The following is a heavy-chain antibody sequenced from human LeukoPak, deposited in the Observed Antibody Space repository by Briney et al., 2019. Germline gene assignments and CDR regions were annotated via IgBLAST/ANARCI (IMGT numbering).Heavy chain of an antibody. CDR1: GYTFTSYD. CDR2: MNPNSGNT. D-gene: IGHD2-15*01. CDR3: ADRYEDV. V-gene: IGHV1-8*01. Sequence: ASVKVSCKASGYTFTSYDINWVRQATGQGLEWMGWMNPNSGNTGYAQKFQGRVTITADESTSTAYMELSSLRSEDTAVYYCADRYEDVWGQGTTVTVSS. J-gene: IGHJ6*02.